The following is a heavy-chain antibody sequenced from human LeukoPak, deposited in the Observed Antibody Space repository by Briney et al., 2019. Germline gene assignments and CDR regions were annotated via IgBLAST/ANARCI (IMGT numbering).Heavy chain of an antibody. CDR3: ARRLGRGTAPDS. CDR1: GYTFTGYY. D-gene: IGHD5-18*01. CDR2: INPSSGGT. J-gene: IGHJ4*02. Sequence: ASVKVSCKVSGYTFTGYYLHWVRQAPGQGLEWMGRINPSSGGTNYAQKFQGRVTMTRDTSINTAYMEVSSLTSEDTGIYYCARRLGRGTAPDSWGQGTLVTVSS. V-gene: IGHV1-2*05.